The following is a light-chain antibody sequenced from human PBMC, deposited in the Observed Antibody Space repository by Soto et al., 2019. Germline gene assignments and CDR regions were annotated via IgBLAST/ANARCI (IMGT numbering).Light chain of an antibody. J-gene: IGKJ2*01. CDR2: AAS. CDR3: QKYNSAPHT. CDR1: QGISNY. Sequence: DIQMTQSPSSLSASVGDRVTITCRASQGISNYLAWYQQKPGKVPTLLIYAASTLQSGVPSRFSGSGSGTDFALTISSLQPEDVATYYCQKYNSAPHTVGQGTKLEIK. V-gene: IGKV1-27*01.